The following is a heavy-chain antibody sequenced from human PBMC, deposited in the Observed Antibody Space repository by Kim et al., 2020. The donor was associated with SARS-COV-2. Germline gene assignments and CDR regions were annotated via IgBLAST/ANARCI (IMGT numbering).Heavy chain of an antibody. J-gene: IGHJ4*02. CDR3: ARSGPLRNYDILAFDY. D-gene: IGHD3-9*01. V-gene: IGHV4-39*07. Sequence: SLKSRVTISVDTSKNQFSLKLSSVTAADTAVYYCARSGPLRNYDILAFDYWGQGTLVTVSS.